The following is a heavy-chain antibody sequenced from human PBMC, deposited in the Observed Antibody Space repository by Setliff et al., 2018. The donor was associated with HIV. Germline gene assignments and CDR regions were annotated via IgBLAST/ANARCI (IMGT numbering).Heavy chain of an antibody. V-gene: IGHV1-18*01. CDR1: GYSFINYG. J-gene: IGHJ6*02. Sequence: GASVKVSCKASGYSFINYGINWVRQAPGQGLEWMGWITPYNGNRNYAQNLQDRVTMTTDTSTNTAYMELSSLRSDDTAVYYCARGGGYWFYNYGIDVWGQGTTVTVSS. CDR3: ARGGGYWFYNYGIDV. D-gene: IGHD2-8*02. CDR2: ITPYNGNR.